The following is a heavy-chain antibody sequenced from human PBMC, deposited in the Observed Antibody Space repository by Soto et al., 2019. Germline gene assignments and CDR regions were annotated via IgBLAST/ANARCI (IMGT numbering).Heavy chain of an antibody. D-gene: IGHD2-2*01. CDR1: GFTFSNAW. Sequence: EVQLVESGGGLVKPGGSLRLSCAASGFTFSNAWMSWVRQAPGKGLEWVGRIKSITDGGTRDYAAPVKGRFSISRDDSKNTLYPQMNSLETEDTAVYYCTTDSADIVVVPATYGLDVWGQGTTVTVSS. J-gene: IGHJ6*02. CDR3: TTDSADIVVVPATYGLDV. V-gene: IGHV3-15*01. CDR2: IKSITDGGTR.